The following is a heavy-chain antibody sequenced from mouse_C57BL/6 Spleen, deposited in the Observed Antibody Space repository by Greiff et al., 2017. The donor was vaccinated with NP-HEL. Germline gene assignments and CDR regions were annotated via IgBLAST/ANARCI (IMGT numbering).Heavy chain of an antibody. D-gene: IGHD4-1*01. CDR2: IYPGSGNT. V-gene: IGHV1-76*01. Sequence: QVQLQQSGAELVRPGASVKLSCKASGYTFTDYYINWVKQRPGQGLEWIARIYPGSGNTYYNEKFKGKATLTAEKSSSTAYMQLSSLTSEDSAVYFYANWEFAYWGQGTLVTVSA. CDR3: ANWEFAY. CDR1: GYTFTDYY. J-gene: IGHJ3*01.